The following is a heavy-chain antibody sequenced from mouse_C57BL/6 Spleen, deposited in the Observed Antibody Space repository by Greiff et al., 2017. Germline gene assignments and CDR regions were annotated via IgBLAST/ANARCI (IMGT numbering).Heavy chain of an antibody. CDR1: GFTFSSYG. J-gene: IGHJ1*03. Sequence: EVHLVESGGDLVKPGGSLKLSCAASGFTFSSYGMSWVRPTPDKRLEWVATISSGGSYTYYPDSVKGRFTISRDNAKNTLYLQMSSLKSEDTAMYNCARQNDNGSGHWYFDVWGTGTTVTVSS. CDR3: ARQNDNGSGHWYFDV. V-gene: IGHV5-6*01. CDR2: ISSGGSYT. D-gene: IGHD1-1*01.